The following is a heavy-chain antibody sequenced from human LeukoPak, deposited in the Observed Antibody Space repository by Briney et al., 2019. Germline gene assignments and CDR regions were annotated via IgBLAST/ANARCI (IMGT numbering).Heavy chain of an antibody. CDR2: ISTYNDNI. CDR1: GYSFTSYG. D-gene: IGHD6-19*01. V-gene: IGHV1-18*01. J-gene: IGHJ4*02. CDR3: ARALAVAGTKLTPLDH. Sequence: ASVNVSFKSSGYSFTSYGISWVRQAPGQGLEWMGWISTYNDNINYAQNLQGRVTMTTDTSTSTAYMELRSLRFDDTAVYYCARALAVAGTKLTPLDHWGQGTLVNVSS.